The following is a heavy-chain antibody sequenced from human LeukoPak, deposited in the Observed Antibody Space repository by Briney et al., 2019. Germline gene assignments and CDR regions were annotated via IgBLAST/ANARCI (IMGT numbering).Heavy chain of an antibody. CDR1: GFTFSSYA. J-gene: IGHJ4*02. V-gene: IGHV3-23*01. D-gene: IGHD3-22*01. Sequence: PGGSLRLSCAASGFTFSSYAMSWVRQAPGKGLEWLSGISGSGGTTYYADSVKGRFTISRDNSKNTLYLQMNRLRAEDTAVYYCAKGYYDTSGLFDYWGQGTLVTVSS. CDR2: ISGSGGTT. CDR3: AKGYYDTSGLFDY.